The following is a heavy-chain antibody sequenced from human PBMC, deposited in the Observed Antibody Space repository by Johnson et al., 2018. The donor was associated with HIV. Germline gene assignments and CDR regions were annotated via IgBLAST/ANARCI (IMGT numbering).Heavy chain of an antibody. CDR1: GFTFSNSW. V-gene: IGHV3-15*01. D-gene: IGHD6-19*01. CDR2: IKCNTARGSS. J-gene: IGHJ3*02. CDR3: TTDLLKAESAEGFDAFDI. Sequence: VQLVESGGGLVQPGGSLRLSCVASGFTFSNSWVSWVRQAPGKGLEWVAGIKCNTARGSSAYAAHGRFSFSIAKYDSKNTLYLQRNSLKTEDTAVYYCTTDLLKAESAEGFDAFDIWGQGTVVTVSS.